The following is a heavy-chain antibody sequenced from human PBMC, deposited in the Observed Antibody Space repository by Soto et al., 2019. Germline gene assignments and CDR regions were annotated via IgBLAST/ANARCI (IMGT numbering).Heavy chain of an antibody. J-gene: IGHJ5*02. D-gene: IGHD6-13*01. CDR3: ARHPERIAEIGWFDP. CDR2: ISDRGDTT. V-gene: IGHV3-23*01. Sequence: GGSLRLSCAASGFTFKSCTMGWVRQAPGKGLEWVSTISDRGDTTYYADSVKGRFTISRDNAKNSLYLQMNSLRAEDTAVYYCARHPERIAEIGWFDPWGQGTLVTVSS. CDR1: GFTFKSCT.